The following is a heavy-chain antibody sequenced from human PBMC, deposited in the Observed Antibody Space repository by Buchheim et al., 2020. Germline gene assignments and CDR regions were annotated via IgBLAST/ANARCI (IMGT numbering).Heavy chain of an antibody. J-gene: IGHJ4*02. CDR3: AKDFGGPSDY. CDR1: GFTFRNFW. Sequence: EVQVVESGGGLVQPGESLRLSCAASGFTFRNFWMHWVRQAPGKGLVWVSRINEDGSRIDYADSVKGRFSISRDNAKNMLYLQMNSLRAEDTAVYYCAKDFGGPSDYWGQGTL. CDR2: INEDGSRI. D-gene: IGHD3-16*01. V-gene: IGHV3-74*01.